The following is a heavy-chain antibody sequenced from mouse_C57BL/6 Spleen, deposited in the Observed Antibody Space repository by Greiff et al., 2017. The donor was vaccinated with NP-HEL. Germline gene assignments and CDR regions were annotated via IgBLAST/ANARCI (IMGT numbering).Heavy chain of an antibody. CDR3: ARFRSNYGGYAMDY. J-gene: IGHJ4*01. V-gene: IGHV1-82*01. D-gene: IGHD2-5*01. CDR1: GYAFSSSW. CDR2: IYPGDGGT. Sequence: QVQLQQSGPELVKPGASVKISCKASGYAFSSSWMNWVKQRPGKGLEWIGRIYPGDGGTNYNGKFKGKATLTAAKSSSTAYMQLSSLTSEDSAVYFCARFRSNYGGYAMDYWGQGTSVTVSS.